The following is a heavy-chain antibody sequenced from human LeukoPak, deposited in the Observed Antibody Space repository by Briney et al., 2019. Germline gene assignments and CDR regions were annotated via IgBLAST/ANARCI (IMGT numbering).Heavy chain of an antibody. V-gene: IGHV3-30*02. J-gene: IGHJ4*02. CDR3: AKDGEYSSSWPLFDY. CDR2: IRYDGSNK. D-gene: IGHD6-13*01. CDR1: GFTFSSYG. Sequence: TGGSLRLSCAASGFTFSSYGMHWVRQAPGKGLEWVAFIRYDGSNKYYADSVKGRFTISRDNSKNTLYLQMNSLRAEDTAVYYCAKDGEYSSSWPLFDYWGQGTLVTVSS.